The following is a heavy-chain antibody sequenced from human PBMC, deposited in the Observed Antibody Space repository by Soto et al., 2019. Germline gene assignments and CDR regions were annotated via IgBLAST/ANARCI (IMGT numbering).Heavy chain of an antibody. V-gene: IGHV1-69*13. D-gene: IGHD5-12*01. Sequence: SVKVSCKASGGTFSSYAISWVRQAPGQGLEWMRGIIPIFGTANYAQKFQGRVTITADESTSTAYMELSSLRSEDTAVYYCARVVVGANMKFDPWGQGTLVTVSS. CDR2: IIPIFGTA. J-gene: IGHJ5*02. CDR3: ARVVVGANMKFDP. CDR1: GGTFSSYA.